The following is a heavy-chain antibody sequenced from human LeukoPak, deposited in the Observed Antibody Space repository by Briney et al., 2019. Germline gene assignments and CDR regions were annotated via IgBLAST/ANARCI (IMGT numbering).Heavy chain of an antibody. V-gene: IGHV3-48*03. CDR2: ISNNGNTI. Sequence: GGSLRLSCAASGFTFSNHEMNWVRQAPGKGLEWVSYISNNGNTIYYADSVKGRFSISRDNAKNSLLLQLNSLSAEDTAIYYCARGLRRGFCSSASCSVFDYWGQGTLVTVS. CDR1: GFTFSNHE. D-gene: IGHD2-2*01. J-gene: IGHJ4*02. CDR3: ARGLRRGFCSSASCSVFDY.